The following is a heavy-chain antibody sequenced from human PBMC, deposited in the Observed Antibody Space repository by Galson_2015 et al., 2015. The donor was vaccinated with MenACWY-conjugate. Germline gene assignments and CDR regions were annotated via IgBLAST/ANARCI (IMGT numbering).Heavy chain of an antibody. Sequence: SLRLSCAASGFTFSSYWMHWVRQAPGKGLLWVSRINNNGSDTNYADSVKGRFTISRDNAKNTLYLQMNSLRAEDTAVYYCARDHSAGPDLFDYWGQGTLVAVSS. CDR2: INNNGSDT. V-gene: IGHV3-74*01. J-gene: IGHJ4*02. CDR3: ARDHSAGPDLFDY. CDR1: GFTFSSYW.